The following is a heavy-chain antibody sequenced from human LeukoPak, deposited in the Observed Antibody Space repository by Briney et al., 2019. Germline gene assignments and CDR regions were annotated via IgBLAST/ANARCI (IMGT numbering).Heavy chain of an antibody. CDR3: TYGEKDTSLGY. V-gene: IGHV3-30*03. CDR1: GFAFSSYG. J-gene: IGHJ4*02. D-gene: IGHD4-17*01. CDR2: ISYDGSNK. Sequence: GGSLRLSCAASGFAFSSYGMHWVRQAPGKGLEWVAVISYDGSNKYYADSVKGRFTISRDNSKITLYLQMNSLRAEDTAVYYCTYGEKDTSLGYWGQGTLVTVSS.